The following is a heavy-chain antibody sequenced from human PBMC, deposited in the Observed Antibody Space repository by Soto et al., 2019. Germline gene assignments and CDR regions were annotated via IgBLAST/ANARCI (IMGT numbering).Heavy chain of an antibody. CDR3: TSSTTSCHGGVCSLDY. D-gene: IGHD2-2*01. CDR1: GFSFSDRY. CDR2: IRTKLNRYSS. V-gene: IGHV3-72*01. J-gene: IGHJ4*02. Sequence: SGGSLRLSCAASGFSFSDRYMDWVRQAPGKGLEWVGRIRTKLNRYSSDYAAAVAGRFTISREDSRNSLYLQMNSLRSEDTAVYYCTSSTTSCHGGVCSLDYWGQGTMVTVSS.